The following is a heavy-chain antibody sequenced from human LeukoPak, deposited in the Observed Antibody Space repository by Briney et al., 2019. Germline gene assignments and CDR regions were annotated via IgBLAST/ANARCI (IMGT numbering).Heavy chain of an antibody. Sequence: SETLSLTCTVSGGSISSGDYYWSWIRQPPGKGLEWIGYIYYSGSTYYNPSLKSRVTISVDTSKYQFSLKLSSVTAADTAVYYCAPYRSSGSYYKWDWFDPWGQGTLVTVSS. CDR1: GGSISSGDYY. V-gene: IGHV4-30-4*01. CDR3: APYRSSGSYYKWDWFDP. CDR2: IYYSGST. J-gene: IGHJ5*02. D-gene: IGHD3-10*01.